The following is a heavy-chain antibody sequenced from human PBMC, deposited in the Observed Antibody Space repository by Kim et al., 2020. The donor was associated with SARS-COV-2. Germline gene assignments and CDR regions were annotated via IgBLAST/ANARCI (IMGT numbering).Heavy chain of an antibody. CDR3: AKDRGSDYGDQLDS. Sequence: GGSLRLSCAVSGFTFGKYAVSWVRQIPGKGLDWVSSISGSGGRTYYSDSVKGRFTISRDNSKNTLSLQMNSLRAEDTAIYYCAKDRGSDYGDQLDSWGQGTLVTVS. J-gene: IGHJ4*02. V-gene: IGHV3-23*01. CDR1: GFTFGKYA. D-gene: IGHD4-17*01. CDR2: ISGSGGRT.